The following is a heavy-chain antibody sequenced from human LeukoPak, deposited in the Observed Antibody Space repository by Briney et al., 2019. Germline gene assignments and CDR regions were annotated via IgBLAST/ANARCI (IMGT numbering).Heavy chain of an antibody. D-gene: IGHD5-24*01. CDR2: IYYSGST. V-gene: IGHV4-30-4*08. J-gene: IGHJ3*02. Sequence: SETLSLTCTVSGGSISSGDYYWSWIRQPPGKGLEWIGYIYYSGSTYYNPSLKSRVTISVDTSKNQFSLKLSSVTAADTAVYYCARGISGGYKVCPDAFDIWGQGTMVTVSS. CDR3: ARGISGGYKVCPDAFDI. CDR1: GGSISSGDYY.